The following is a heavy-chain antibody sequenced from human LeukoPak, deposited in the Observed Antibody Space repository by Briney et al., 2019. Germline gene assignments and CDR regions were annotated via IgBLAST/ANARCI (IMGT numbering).Heavy chain of an antibody. CDR1: GFTFSNQW. V-gene: IGHV3-7*01. Sequence: PGGSLRLSCAASGFTFSNQWMTWVRQAPGKGLEWVANIKQDGSKEHYVDSVKGRFTISRDNAKNSLYLQMNSLRAEDTAVFYCGRDRSSGYDDAFDIWGQGTMVTVSS. CDR3: GRDRSSGYDDAFDI. D-gene: IGHD5-12*01. J-gene: IGHJ3*02. CDR2: IKQDGSKE.